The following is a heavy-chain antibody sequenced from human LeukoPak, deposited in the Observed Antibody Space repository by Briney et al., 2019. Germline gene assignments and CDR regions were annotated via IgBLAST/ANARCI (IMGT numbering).Heavy chain of an antibody. CDR3: ARDLIVGAVYYYYGMDV. CDR2: INSDGSST. V-gene: IGHV3-74*01. D-gene: IGHD1-26*01. Sequence: GGSLRLSCAASGFTFSSYWMHWVRQAPGKGLVWVSRINSDGSSTSYSDSVKGRFTISRDNAKNTLYLQMNSLRAEDTAVYYCARDLIVGAVYYYYGMDVWGQGTTVTVSS. J-gene: IGHJ6*02. CDR1: GFTFSSYW.